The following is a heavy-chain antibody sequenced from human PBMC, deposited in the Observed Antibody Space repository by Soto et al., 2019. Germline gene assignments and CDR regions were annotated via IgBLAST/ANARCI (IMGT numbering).Heavy chain of an antibody. V-gene: IGHV1-46*01. CDR1: GYTFPSYY. Sequence: ASVKVSCKASGYTFPSYYMHWVRQAPGQGLEWMGIINPSGGSTSYAQKFQGRVTMTRDTSTSTVYMELSSLRSEDTAVYYCARPERDCADFDYWGQGTLVPVCS. D-gene: IGHD1-1*01. J-gene: IGHJ4*02. CDR3: ARPERDCADFDY. CDR2: INPSGGST.